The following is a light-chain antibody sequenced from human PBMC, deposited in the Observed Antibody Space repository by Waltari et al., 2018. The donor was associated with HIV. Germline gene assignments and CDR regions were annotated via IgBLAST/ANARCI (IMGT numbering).Light chain of an antibody. Sequence: QSVLTQPPSVSAAPGQKVTISCSGSSSNIGNNYVSWYQPLPGTAPKLLIYDNNKRPAGIPNRCSGSKSGTSATLGITGLQTGDEADYYCGTWDSSLSAVVFGGGTKLTVL. V-gene: IGLV1-51*01. CDR3: GTWDSSLSAVV. J-gene: IGLJ2*01. CDR2: DNN. CDR1: SSNIGNNY.